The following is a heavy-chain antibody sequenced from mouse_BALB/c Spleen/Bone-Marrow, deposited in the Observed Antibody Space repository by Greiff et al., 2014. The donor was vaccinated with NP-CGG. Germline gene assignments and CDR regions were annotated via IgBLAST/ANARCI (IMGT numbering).Heavy chain of an antibody. CDR3: ARNWAFDY. J-gene: IGHJ2*01. CDR2: IDPSDSET. V-gene: IGHV1-61*01. CDR1: GYTFTSYW. D-gene: IGHD4-1*01. Sequence: QVQLKESGAELVRPGASVKLSCKASGYTFTSYWMNWVNQRPGQGLEWIGMIDPSDSETHYNQIFKDRATLTVDRSSSTAYMQLSSLTSEDSAVYCCARNWAFDYWGQGTTLTVSS.